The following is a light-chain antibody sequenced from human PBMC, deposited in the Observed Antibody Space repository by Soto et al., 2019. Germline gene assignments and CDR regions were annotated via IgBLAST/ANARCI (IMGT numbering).Light chain of an antibody. CDR2: DVS. V-gene: IGLV2-14*03. J-gene: IGLJ1*01. CDR3: SSYTTSSLYV. Sequence: QSVLTQPASVSGSPGQSITISCTGTSNDIGAYNFVSWYQQHPGKAPKLMIYDVSNRPSGLSNRFSVSKSGSTASLTISGLQAEDEADYYCSSYTTSSLYVFGTGTKVTVL. CDR1: SNDIGAYNF.